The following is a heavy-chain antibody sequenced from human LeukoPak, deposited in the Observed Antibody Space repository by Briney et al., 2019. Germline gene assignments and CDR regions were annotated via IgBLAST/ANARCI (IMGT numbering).Heavy chain of an antibody. CDR3: ARGDSSGYYLNWFDP. CDR1: GGSISSGGYS. V-gene: IGHV4-30-2*01. D-gene: IGHD3-22*01. CDR2: IYHSGST. Sequence: SETLSLTCAVSGGSISSGGYSWGWIRQPPGKGLEWIGYIYHSGSTYYNPSLKSRVTISVDRSKNQFSLKLSSVTAADTAVYYCARGDSSGYYLNWFDPWGQGTLVTVSP. J-gene: IGHJ5*02.